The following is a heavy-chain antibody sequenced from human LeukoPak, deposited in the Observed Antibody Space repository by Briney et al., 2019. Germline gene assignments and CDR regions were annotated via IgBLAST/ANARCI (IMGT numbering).Heavy chain of an antibody. Sequence: SSETLSLTCTVSGGSISSGSYYWSWIRQPAGKGLEWIGRIYTSGSTNYNPSLKSRVTISVDTSKNQFSLKLSSVTAADTAVYYCARGIVVVAQLGYYYYYMDVWGKGTTVTISS. J-gene: IGHJ6*03. CDR3: ARGIVVVAQLGYYYYYMDV. CDR2: IYTSGST. D-gene: IGHD2-15*01. CDR1: GGSISSGSYY. V-gene: IGHV4-61*02.